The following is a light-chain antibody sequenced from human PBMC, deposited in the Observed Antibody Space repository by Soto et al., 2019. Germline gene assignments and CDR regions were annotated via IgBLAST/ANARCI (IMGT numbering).Light chain of an antibody. CDR2: ETN. V-gene: IGLV1-51*02. Sequence: QSVLTQPPSVSAAPGQKVTISCSGSSSNIGNHYVSWYQQLPGTAPKLLVNETNKRPSVIPYRFSGSKSGTSATLAINGLQAGDEADYYCGTWASSLSAWVFGGGTKLTV. CDR3: GTWASSLSAWV. CDR1: SSNIGNHY. J-gene: IGLJ3*02.